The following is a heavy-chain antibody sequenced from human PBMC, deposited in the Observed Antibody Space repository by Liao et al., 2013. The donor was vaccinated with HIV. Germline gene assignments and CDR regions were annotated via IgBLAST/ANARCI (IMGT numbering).Heavy chain of an antibody. V-gene: IGHV4-39*07. CDR2: IYYSGST. CDR3: ARLQEVVPAAMAGNWYFDL. D-gene: IGHD2-2*01. CDR1: GGSISRSSYY. Sequence: QLQLQESGPGLVKASETLSLTCTVSGGSISRSSYYWGWIRQPPGKGLEWIGSIYYSGSTYYNPSLKSRVTISVDTSKNQFSLKLSSVTAADTAVFYXARLQEVVPAAMAGNWYFDLWGRGTLVTVSS. J-gene: IGHJ2*01.